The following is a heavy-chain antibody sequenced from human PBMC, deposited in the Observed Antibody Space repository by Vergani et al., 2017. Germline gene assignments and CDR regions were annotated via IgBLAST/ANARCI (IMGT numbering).Heavy chain of an antibody. D-gene: IGHD3-22*01. CDR2: IYGSGTT. CDR3: AREPHYYDATGYNYHV. V-gene: IGHV4-38-2*02. CDR1: GYSISNGYH. J-gene: IGHJ4*02. Sequence: QVQLQESGPGLVKPSETLSLTCTVSGYSISNGYHWGWIRQPPGEGLEWLGRIYGSGTTNYNPSLRSRVTISVDTSKNQFSLHLSSVTAADTAVYFCAREPHYYDATGYNYHVWGQGTLVIVSS.